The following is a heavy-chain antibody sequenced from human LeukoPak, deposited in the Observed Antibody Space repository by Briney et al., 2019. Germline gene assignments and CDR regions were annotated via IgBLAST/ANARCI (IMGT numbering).Heavy chain of an antibody. CDR1: XFTXSXTY. J-gene: IGHJ6*02. D-gene: IGHD4-17*01. CDR3: AREDQERLYGDGSLREKFYYYYGMDV. V-gene: IGHV3-53*01. Sequence: GSXXLXCXAXXFTXSXTYMSWVRQAPGKGLEWVXVIYKDGKXYYIDSVRGRFTISRDTSKTTLYLQMNNLRVEDTAVYYCAREDQERLYGDGSLREKFYYYYGMDVWGQGTTVTVSS. CDR2: IYKDGKX.